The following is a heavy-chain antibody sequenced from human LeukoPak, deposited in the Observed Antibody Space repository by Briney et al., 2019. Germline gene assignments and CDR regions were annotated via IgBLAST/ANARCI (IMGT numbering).Heavy chain of an antibody. CDR2: IIPIFGTA. J-gene: IGHJ5*02. CDR1: GGTFSSYA. CDR3: ARKHGEKLWFGEGFWFDP. Sequence: GASVKVSCKASGGTFSSYAISWVRQAPGQGLEWMGGIIPIFGTANYAQKFQGRVTITADKSTSTAYMELSSLRSEDTAVYYCARKHGEKLWFGEGFWFDPWGQGTLVTVSS. D-gene: IGHD3-10*01. V-gene: IGHV1-69*06.